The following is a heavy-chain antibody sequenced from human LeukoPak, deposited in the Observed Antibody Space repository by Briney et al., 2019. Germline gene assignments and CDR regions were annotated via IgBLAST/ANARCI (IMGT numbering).Heavy chain of an antibody. CDR1: GFAFSTYT. CDR2: IYGNGYEA. Sequence: GGSLRLSCTASGFAFSTYTMNWIRQAPGEGLEWVSGIYGNGYEAFYADSVKGRFTISRDNSKSTLYLQMNSLRAEDTAIYYCTRENYVPDSWGQGTLVTVSS. D-gene: IGHD3-10*02. CDR3: TRENYVPDS. J-gene: IGHJ4*02. V-gene: IGHV3-23*01.